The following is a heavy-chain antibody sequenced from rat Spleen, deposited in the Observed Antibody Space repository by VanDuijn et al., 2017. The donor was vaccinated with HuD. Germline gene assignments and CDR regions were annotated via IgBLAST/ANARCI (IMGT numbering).Heavy chain of an antibody. V-gene: IGHV2-1*01. D-gene: IGHD5-1*01. Sequence: QVQLKESGPGLVQPSQTLSLTCTVSGFSLTSNDVNWVRQPPGKGLEWMGVMWRGGSTEYNSALKSRLSISRDTSKNHIFLKMNSLQSEDTATYHCARAPGNGYVMDAWGQGASVTVSS. CDR3: ARAPGNGYVMDA. CDR2: MWRGGST. CDR1: GFSLTSND. J-gene: IGHJ4*01.